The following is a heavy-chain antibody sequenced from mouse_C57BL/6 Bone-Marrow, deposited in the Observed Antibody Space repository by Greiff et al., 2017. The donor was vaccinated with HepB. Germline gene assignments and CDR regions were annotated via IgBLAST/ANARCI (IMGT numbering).Heavy chain of an antibody. V-gene: IGHV14-2*01. CDR2: IEPEDGET. Sequence: VQLQQSGAELVKPGASVKLSCTASGFNIKDYYMHWVKQRTEQGLEWIGRIEPEDGETKYAPKFQGKATITADTSSNTSYLQLSCLTSEDTAVYSCAIRPISAGSSYSYYFDYWGQGTTLTVSS. CDR3: AIRPISAGSSYSYYFDY. J-gene: IGHJ2*01. D-gene: IGHD1-1*01. CDR1: GFNIKDYY.